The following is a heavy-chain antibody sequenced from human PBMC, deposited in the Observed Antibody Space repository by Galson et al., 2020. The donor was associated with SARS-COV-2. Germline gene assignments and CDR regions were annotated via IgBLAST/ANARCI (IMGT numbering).Heavy chain of an antibody. CDR1: GGSISTGSYY. V-gene: IGHV4-61*02. CDR2: IYTSGST. J-gene: IGHJ5*02. D-gene: IGHD2-2*01. CDR3: ARDLGYCSSTGCSNWFDP. Sequence: SQTLSLTCTVSGGSISTGSYYWSWIRQPAGKGLEWIGRIYTSGSTDYNPSLKSRVTISVDTSKNQFSPKLTSVTAADTAIYYCARDLGYCSSTGCSNWFDPWGQGTLVTVSS.